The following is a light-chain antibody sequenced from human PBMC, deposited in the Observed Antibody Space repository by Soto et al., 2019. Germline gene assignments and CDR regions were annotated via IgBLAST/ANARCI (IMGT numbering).Light chain of an antibody. J-gene: IGLJ1*01. CDR2: EVS. CDR1: RSDVGGYND. Sequence: QSALTQPASVSGSPGQSITISCTGTRSDVGGYNDVSWYQQHPGKAPKVVIYEVSYRPSGVSDRFSGYKSGNTASLTISGLQVEDEADYYCSSYTSSSTLVFGTGTKVTVL. CDR3: SSYTSSSTLV. V-gene: IGLV2-14*01.